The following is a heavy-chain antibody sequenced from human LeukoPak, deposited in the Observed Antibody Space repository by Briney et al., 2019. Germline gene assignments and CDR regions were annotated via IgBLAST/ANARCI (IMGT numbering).Heavy chain of an antibody. J-gene: IGHJ6*04. V-gene: IGHV3-21*01. CDR2: ISSSSTYE. CDR1: GFTFSSYG. Sequence: PWGTLRLSCAASGFTFSSYGMSWVRQAPGKGLEWVSSISSSSTYEYYADSVKGRFTISRDNAKNSLYLQMNSLRAEDTAVYYCAREMAWFGGLMDVWGKGTTVTISS. D-gene: IGHD3-10*01. CDR3: AREMAWFGGLMDV.